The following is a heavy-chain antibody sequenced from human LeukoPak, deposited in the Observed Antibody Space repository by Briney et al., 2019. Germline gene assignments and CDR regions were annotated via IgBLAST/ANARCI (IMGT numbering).Heavy chain of an antibody. Sequence: GGSLRLSCATSGFTLSSFWMHWVRQPPGKGLVWVSRINSDATNTNYADSVKGRFTISRDNTKNTVYLQMDSLGAEDTAVYYCARGGWGSSVHFDTWGQGALVTVSS. D-gene: IGHD3-10*01. CDR2: INSDATNT. CDR3: ARGGWGSSVHFDT. J-gene: IGHJ4*02. V-gene: IGHV3-74*01. CDR1: GFTLSSFW.